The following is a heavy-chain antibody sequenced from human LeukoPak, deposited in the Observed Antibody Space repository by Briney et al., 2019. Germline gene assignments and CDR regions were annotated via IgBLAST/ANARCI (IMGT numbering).Heavy chain of an antibody. CDR3: ARDEVAAATPVDV. CDR2: ISSSSSYI. CDR1: GFTFSSYS. Sequence: PGGSLRLSCAASGFTFSSYSMNWVRQAPGKGLEWVSSISSSSSYIYYADSVKGRFTISRDNAKNSLYLQMNSLRAEDTAVYYCARDEVAAATPVDVWGQGTTVTVSS. D-gene: IGHD6-13*01. V-gene: IGHV3-21*01. J-gene: IGHJ6*02.